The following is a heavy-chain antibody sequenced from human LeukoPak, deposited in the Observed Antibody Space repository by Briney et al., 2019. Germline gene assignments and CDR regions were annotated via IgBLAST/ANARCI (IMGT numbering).Heavy chain of an antibody. CDR3: ASRGKYYFDY. Sequence: GGSLRLSCAASGFTFSDYYMSWIRQALGEGLEWVSYISSSSSYTNYADSVKGRFTISRDNAKNSLYLQMNSLRAEDTAVYYCASRGKYYFDYWGQGTLVTVSS. CDR1: GFTFSDYY. J-gene: IGHJ4*02. CDR2: ISSSSSYT. V-gene: IGHV3-11*03. D-gene: IGHD3-10*01.